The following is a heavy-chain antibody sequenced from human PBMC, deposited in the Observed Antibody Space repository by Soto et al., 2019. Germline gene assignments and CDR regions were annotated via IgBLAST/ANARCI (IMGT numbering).Heavy chain of an antibody. CDR1: GFTFSSYA. CDR2: ISGSGGST. V-gene: IGHV3-23*01. D-gene: IGHD3-22*01. Sequence: GGSLRLSCAASGFTFSSYAMSWVRQAPGKGLEWVSAISGSGGSTYYADSVKGRFTISRDNSKNTLYLQMNSLRAEDTAVYYCANSGYYYDSSGYWSDAFDIWGQGTMVTVSS. J-gene: IGHJ3*02. CDR3: ANSGYYYDSSGYWSDAFDI.